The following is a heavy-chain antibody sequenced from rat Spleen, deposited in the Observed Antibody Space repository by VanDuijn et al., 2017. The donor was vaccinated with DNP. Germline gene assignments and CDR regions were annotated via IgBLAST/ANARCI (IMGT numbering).Heavy chain of an antibody. J-gene: IGHJ2*01. V-gene: IGHV2-72*01. CDR2: IWADGNI. CDR3: TRHEYYFDY. CDR1: GFSLTSNG. Sequence: QVQLKESGPGLMQPSETLSLTCTVSGFSLTSNGVGWVRQPLGKGLVWMGTIWADGNINYNSAVQSRLSISRDTSKSQVFLEMHSLQPEDTGTYYCTRHEYYFDYWGQGVMVTVSS.